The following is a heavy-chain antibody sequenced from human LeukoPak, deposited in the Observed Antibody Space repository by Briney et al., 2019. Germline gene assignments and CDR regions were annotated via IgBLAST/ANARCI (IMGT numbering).Heavy chain of an antibody. D-gene: IGHD2-15*01. J-gene: IGHJ4*02. CDR2: VHQSGVT. CDR3: AENGPWSLKY. V-gene: IGHV4-4*02. CDR1: GGFISSINW. Sequence: SETQSLTCAVSGGFISSINWWSWVRQPPGRGLEWIGEVHQSGVTNYNPSLKSRVTISLDKSNNQFSLKLNSVTAADTAVYFCAENGPWSLKYWGQGTLVTVSS.